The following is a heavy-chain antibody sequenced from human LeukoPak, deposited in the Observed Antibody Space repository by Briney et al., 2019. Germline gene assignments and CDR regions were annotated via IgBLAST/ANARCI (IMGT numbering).Heavy chain of an antibody. J-gene: IGHJ6*03. CDR1: GYSISSGYY. D-gene: IGHD5-12*01. CDR3: ARLSGYGLHYYYYMDV. Sequence: SETLSLTCTVSGYSISSGYYWGWIRQPPGKGLEWIGSIYHSGSTYYNPSLKSRVTISVDTSKNQFSLKLSSVTAADTAVYYCARLSGYGLHYYYYMDVWGSGTTVTVSS. CDR2: IYHSGST. V-gene: IGHV4-38-2*02.